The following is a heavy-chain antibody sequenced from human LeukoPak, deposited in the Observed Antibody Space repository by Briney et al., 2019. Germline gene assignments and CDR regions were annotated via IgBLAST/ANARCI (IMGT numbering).Heavy chain of an antibody. CDR3: ARDPDGYRQGHHFDY. CDR1: GFTFSSYA. CDR2: TSNDGSNK. Sequence: GGSLRLSCAASGFTFSSYAMHWVRQAPGKGLEWVAVTSNDGSNKYYADSVKGRFTISRDNSKNTLYLQMNSLKAEDTAVFYCARDPDGYRQGHHFDYWGQGTLVTVSS. V-gene: IGHV3-30*14. D-gene: IGHD5-18*01. J-gene: IGHJ4*02.